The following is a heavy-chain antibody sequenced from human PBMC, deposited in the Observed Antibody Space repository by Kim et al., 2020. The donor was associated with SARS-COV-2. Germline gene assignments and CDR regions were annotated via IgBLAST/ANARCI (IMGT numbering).Heavy chain of an antibody. CDR3: ARDTLGRSRGQQLVGDY. Sequence: GGSLRLSCAASGFTFSSYSMNWVRQAPGKGLEWVSSISSSSSYIYYADSVKGRFTISRDNAKNSLYLQMNSLRAEDTAVYYCARDTLGRSRGQQLVGDYWGQGTLVTVSS. CDR2: ISSSSSYI. V-gene: IGHV3-21*01. CDR1: GFTFSSYS. D-gene: IGHD6-13*01. J-gene: IGHJ4*02.